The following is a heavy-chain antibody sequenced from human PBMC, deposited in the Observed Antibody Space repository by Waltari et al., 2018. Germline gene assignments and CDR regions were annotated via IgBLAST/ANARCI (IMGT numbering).Heavy chain of an antibody. J-gene: IGHJ4*02. Sequence: QMQLVESAGGVVQPGRSLRLSCAASGLSLRHCTMHWVRQAPGQGLEWVAGISNDGSNKDYADSVKSRFTVSRENSKNTLYLQINSLRDDDTAVYYCVKYSGFDYFFDYWGQGTLVTVSS. CDR3: VKYSGFDYFFDY. V-gene: IGHV3-30*18. CDR2: ISNDGSNK. CDR1: GLSLRHCT. D-gene: IGHD5-12*01.